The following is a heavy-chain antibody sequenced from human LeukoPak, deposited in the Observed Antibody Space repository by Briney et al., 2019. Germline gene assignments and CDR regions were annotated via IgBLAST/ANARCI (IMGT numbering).Heavy chain of an antibody. CDR3: AKDRSYYDSSGYYVRQPYYYYYGMDV. D-gene: IGHD3-22*01. J-gene: IGHJ6*02. CDR1: GFTFSSYA. V-gene: IGHV3-23*01. Sequence: GGSLRLSCAASGFTFSSYAMSWVRQAPVKGLEWVSAISGSGGSTYYADSVKGRFTISRDNSKNTLYLQMNSLRAEDTAVYYCAKDRSYYDSSGYYVRQPYYYYYGMDVWGQGTTVTVSS. CDR2: ISGSGGST.